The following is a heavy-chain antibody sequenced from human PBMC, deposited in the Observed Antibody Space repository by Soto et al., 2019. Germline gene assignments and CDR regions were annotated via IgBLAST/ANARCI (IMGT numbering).Heavy chain of an antibody. CDR1: GGSFSDYY. Sequence: QVQLQQWGSGLLKPSETLSLTCAIYGGSFSDYYWHWIRQSPGKGLEWLGEIHLSGRVNFTPSLKRRTSLSMDPSRNQFFLTLRSVTAADTAVYFCARTPTRGASAWLDPWGRGHLVTVSS. CDR2: IHLSGRV. V-gene: IGHV4-34*01. D-gene: IGHD1-26*01. CDR3: ARTPTRGASAWLDP. J-gene: IGHJ5*02.